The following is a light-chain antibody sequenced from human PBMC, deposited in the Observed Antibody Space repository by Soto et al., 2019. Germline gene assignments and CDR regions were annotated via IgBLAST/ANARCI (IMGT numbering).Light chain of an antibody. CDR3: QSFDSNLSGRV. CDR1: SSDIGAGYD. CDR2: GNS. J-gene: IGLJ3*02. Sequence: QSVLTQPPSVSGAPGQMVTISCTGSSSDIGAGYDVHWYQQLPGTAPRLLIYGNSNRPSGVPDRFSGSKSGTSASLAITGLQAEDEADYYCQSFDSNLSGRVFGGGTKLTVL. V-gene: IGLV1-40*01.